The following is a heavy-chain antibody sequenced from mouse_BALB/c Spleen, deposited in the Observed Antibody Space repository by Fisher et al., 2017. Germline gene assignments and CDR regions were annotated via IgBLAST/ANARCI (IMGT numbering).Heavy chain of an antibody. J-gene: IGHJ4*01. CDR3: TPWTSAMDY. Sequence: KFKGKATITADTSSNTAYLQLSSLTSEDSAVYYCTPWTSAMDYWGQGTSVTVS. V-gene: IGHV14-4*01.